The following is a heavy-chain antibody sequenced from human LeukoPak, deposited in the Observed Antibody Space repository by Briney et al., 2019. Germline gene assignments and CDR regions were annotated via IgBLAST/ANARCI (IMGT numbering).Heavy chain of an antibody. CDR1: GGSISSGDYY. J-gene: IGHJ1*01. V-gene: IGHV4-30-4*08. CDR2: IYYSGST. Sequence: PSETLSLTCTVSGGSISSGDYYWSWIRQPPGKGLEWIGYIYYSGSTYYNPSLKSRVTISVDTSKNQFSLKLSSVTAADTAVDYCARLTVVPAAISAWGQGTLVTVSS. D-gene: IGHD2-2*02. CDR3: ARLTVVPAAISA.